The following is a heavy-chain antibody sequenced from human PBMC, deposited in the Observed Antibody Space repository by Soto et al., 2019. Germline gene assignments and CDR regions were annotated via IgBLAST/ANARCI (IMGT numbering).Heavy chain of an antibody. J-gene: IGHJ6*02. V-gene: IGHV4-4*02. CDR2: IYHSGST. D-gene: IGHD6-19*01. Sequence: SETLSLTCAVSGGSISSSNWWSWVRQPPGKGLEWIGEIYHSGSTNYNPSLKSRVTISVDKSKNQFSLKLSSVTAADTAVYYCARDRAVAGNYYYYGMDVWGQGTTVTVSS. CDR1: GGSISSSNW. CDR3: ARDRAVAGNYYYYGMDV.